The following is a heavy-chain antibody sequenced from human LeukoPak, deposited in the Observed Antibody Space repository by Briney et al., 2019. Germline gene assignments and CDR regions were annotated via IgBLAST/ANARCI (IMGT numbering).Heavy chain of an antibody. CDR3: ARGYDILTGRTFDY. V-gene: IGHV1-2*02. CDR2: INPNSGGT. Sequence: ASVKVSCKASGYTFTNYYIHWVRQAPGQGLEWMGWINPNSGGTNYAQKFQGRVTMTRDTSISTAYMELSRLRSDDTAVYYCARGYDILTGRTFDYWGQGTLVTVSS. CDR1: GYTFTNYY. D-gene: IGHD3-9*01. J-gene: IGHJ4*02.